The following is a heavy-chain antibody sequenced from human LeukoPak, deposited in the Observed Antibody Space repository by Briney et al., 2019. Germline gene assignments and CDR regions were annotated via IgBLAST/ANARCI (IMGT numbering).Heavy chain of an antibody. Sequence: ASVKVSCKVSGYTLTELAMHLVRQAPGKGPEWMGGFDPEDGETVYAQKFQGRVTMTEDTSTDTAYMELNSLRSEDTAVYYCATVVTGSGWGFDYWGQGTLVTVSS. CDR2: FDPEDGET. V-gene: IGHV1-24*01. CDR3: ATVVTGSGWGFDY. D-gene: IGHD6-19*01. J-gene: IGHJ4*02. CDR1: GYTLTELA.